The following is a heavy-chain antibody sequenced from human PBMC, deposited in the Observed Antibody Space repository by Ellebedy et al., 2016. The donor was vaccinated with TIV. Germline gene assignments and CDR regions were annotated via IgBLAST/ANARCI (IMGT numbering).Heavy chain of an antibody. CDR2: ISNSGVST. J-gene: IGHJ6*02. CDR3: AKPPRIYYYYGMDV. D-gene: IGHD1-14*01. V-gene: IGHV3-23*01. CDR1: GFTLTTYA. Sequence: PGGSLRLSCTASGFTLTTYAVNWVRQAPGKGLEWVSAISNSGVSTYYADSVKGRFTISRDNSKNTVYLQMNSLRAEDTAVYYCAKPPRIYYYYGMDVWGQGTTVTVSS.